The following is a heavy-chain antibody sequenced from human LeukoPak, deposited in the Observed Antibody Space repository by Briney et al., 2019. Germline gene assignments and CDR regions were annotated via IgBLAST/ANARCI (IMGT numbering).Heavy chain of an antibody. Sequence: GGYLRLSCVASGLTFSSYWMSWVRQAPGKGLEWIGRIKSRTDGETIDYAAPVKGRFTISRDDSKNTLYLQMNALKTEDTAVYYCSTPIGYWGQGTLVAVSS. CDR1: GLTFSSYW. CDR2: IKSRTDGETI. CDR3: STPIGY. J-gene: IGHJ4*02. V-gene: IGHV3-15*01.